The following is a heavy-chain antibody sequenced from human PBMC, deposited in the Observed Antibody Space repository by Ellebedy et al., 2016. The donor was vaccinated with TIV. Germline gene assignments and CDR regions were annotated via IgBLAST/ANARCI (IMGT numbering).Heavy chain of an antibody. V-gene: IGHV4-4*07. CDR3: ARDRGIVGSGDYFDY. J-gene: IGHJ4*02. D-gene: IGHD1-26*01. CDR2: IYTSGST. Sequence: SETLSLXXTVSGGSISSYYWSWIRQPAGKGLEWIGRIYTSGSTNYNPSLKSRVTMSVDTSKNQFSLKLSSVTAADTAVYYCARDRGIVGSGDYFDYWGQGTLVTVSS. CDR1: GGSISSYY.